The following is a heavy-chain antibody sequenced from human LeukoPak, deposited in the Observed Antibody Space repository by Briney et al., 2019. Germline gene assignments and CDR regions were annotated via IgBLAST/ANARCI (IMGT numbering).Heavy chain of an antibody. CDR3: AREEGYSGSHFDY. D-gene: IGHD1-26*01. V-gene: IGHV4-39*07. CDR2: IYYRGST. CDR1: GGSISSSSYY. J-gene: IGHJ4*02. Sequence: SETLSLTCTVSGGSISSSSYYWGWIRQPPGKGLEWIGSIYYRGSTYYNPSLKSRVTISVNTSKNQFSLKLISVTAADTAVYYCAREEGYSGSHFDYWSQGTLVTVSS.